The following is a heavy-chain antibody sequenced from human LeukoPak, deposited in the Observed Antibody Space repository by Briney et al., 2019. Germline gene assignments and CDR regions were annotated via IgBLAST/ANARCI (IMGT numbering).Heavy chain of an antibody. Sequence: GGSLRLSCVASGFTFKSHWMHWVRQSPGKGLEWVSFIYGDGSSTGYADSVKGRFTISRDNAKNTLSLQMNNLRVEDTAVYYCARGAYCGGDCYFHAFDIWGQGTMVTVSS. D-gene: IGHD2-21*02. V-gene: IGHV3-74*01. CDR1: GFTFKSHW. CDR2: IYGDGSST. J-gene: IGHJ3*02. CDR3: ARGAYCGGDCYFHAFDI.